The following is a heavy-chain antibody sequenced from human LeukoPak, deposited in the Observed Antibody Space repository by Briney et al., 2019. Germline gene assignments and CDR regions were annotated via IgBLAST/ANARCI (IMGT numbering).Heavy chain of an antibody. CDR3: AKGRGKDGQNLFDY. V-gene: IGHV3-48*01. J-gene: IGHJ4*02. CDR1: GFTFSSYG. CDR2: ISSSSSTI. D-gene: IGHD5-24*01. Sequence: TGGSLRLSCAASGFTFSSYGMTWVRQAPGKGLEWVSYISSSSSTIYYADSVKGRFTISRDNAKNSLYLQLNSLRAEDTAVYYCAKGRGKDGQNLFDYWGQGTLVSVSS.